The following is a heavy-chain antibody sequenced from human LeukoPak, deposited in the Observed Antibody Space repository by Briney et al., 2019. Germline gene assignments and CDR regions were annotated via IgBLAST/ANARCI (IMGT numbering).Heavy chain of an antibody. J-gene: IGHJ6*03. CDR1: PGSLDSELYY. D-gene: IGHD5/OR15-5a*01. Sequence: SQTLSLTCAVSPGSLDSELYYWTWIRQPAGKGLEWIGRISNNGGTAYNPSLRSRVTITIDTSNNRLSLKVTSVTAADTAVYYCARETKALYSPSWGLYDTYYYFDAWGKGTTVTVSS. CDR2: ISNNGGT. V-gene: IGHV4-61*02. CDR3: ARETKALYSPSWGLYDTYYYFDA.